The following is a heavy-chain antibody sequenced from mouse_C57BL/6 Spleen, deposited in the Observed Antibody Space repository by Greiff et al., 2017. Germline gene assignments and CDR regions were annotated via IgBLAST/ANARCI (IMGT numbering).Heavy chain of an antibody. CDR2: IWSGGST. CDR3: AGWDHWFAY. CDR1: GFSLTSYG. V-gene: IGHV2-2*01. D-gene: IGHD4-1*01. Sequence: QVQLKESGPGLVQPSQSLSITCTVSGFSLTSYGVHWVRQSPGKGLEWLGVIWSGGSTDYNAAFISRLSISKDKSKSQVCFKMNSLQADDTAIYYCAGWDHWFAYWGQGTLVTVSA. J-gene: IGHJ3*01.